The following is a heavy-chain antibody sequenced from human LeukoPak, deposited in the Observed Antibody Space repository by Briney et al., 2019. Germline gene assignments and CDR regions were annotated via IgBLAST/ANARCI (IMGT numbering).Heavy chain of an antibody. Sequence: GGSLRLSCAASGFTLSTYKMNWVRQAPGKGLEWVSSISGGSTTYMYYADSLKGRFTISRDNAKNSLYLQMNSLRAEDTAVYYCAREDSYYYGSGSYPFDYWGQGTLVTVSS. CDR1: GFTLSTYK. D-gene: IGHD3-10*01. CDR3: AREDSYYYGSGSYPFDY. J-gene: IGHJ4*02. CDR2: ISGGSTTYM. V-gene: IGHV3-21*01.